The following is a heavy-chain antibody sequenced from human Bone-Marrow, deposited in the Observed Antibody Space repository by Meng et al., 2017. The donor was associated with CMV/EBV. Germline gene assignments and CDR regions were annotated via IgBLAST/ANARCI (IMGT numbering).Heavy chain of an antibody. V-gene: IGHV3-30*02. CDR1: GFMFGTYG. CDR3: AKDLISSTSCYTCPHYGMDV. CDR2: IWNDGSDK. J-gene: IGHJ6*02. Sequence: GESLKISCAASGFMFGTYGMHWVRQAPGKGLEWVAVIWNDGSDKDYADSVKGRFTISRDNSKNTLYLQMNSLRAEDTAVYYCAKDLISSTSCYTCPHYGMDVWSQGTTVTVSS. D-gene: IGHD2-2*02.